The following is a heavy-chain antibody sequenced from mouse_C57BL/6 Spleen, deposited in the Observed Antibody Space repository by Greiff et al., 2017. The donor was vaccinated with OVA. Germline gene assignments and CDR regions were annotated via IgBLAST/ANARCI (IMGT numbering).Heavy chain of an antibody. CDR2: IDPSDSYT. CDR1: GYTFTSYW. CDR3: ARTTVVADYYFDY. V-gene: IGHV1-69*01. J-gene: IGHJ2*01. Sequence: QSCKASGYTFTSYWMHWVKQRPGQGLEWIGEIDPSDSYTNYNQKFKGKSTLTVDKSSSTAYMQLSSLTSEDSAVYYCARTTVVADYYFDYWGQGTTLTVSS. D-gene: IGHD1-1*01.